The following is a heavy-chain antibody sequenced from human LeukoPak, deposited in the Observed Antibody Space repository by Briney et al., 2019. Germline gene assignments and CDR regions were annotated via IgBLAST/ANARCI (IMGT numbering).Heavy chain of an antibody. Sequence: ASVKVSCKASGYTFTSYGISWVRQAPGQGLEWMGWISAYNGDTNYAQKLQGRVTMTTDTSTSTAYMELRSLRSDDTAVYYCAREIYDGDAFDIWGQGTMVTVSS. CDR3: AREIYDGDAFDI. V-gene: IGHV1-18*01. CDR1: GYTFTSYG. J-gene: IGHJ3*02. CDR2: ISAYNGDT. D-gene: IGHD2/OR15-2a*01.